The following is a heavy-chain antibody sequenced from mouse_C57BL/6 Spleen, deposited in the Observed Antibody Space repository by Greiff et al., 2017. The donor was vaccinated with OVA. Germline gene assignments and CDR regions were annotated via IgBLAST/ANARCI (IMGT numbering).Heavy chain of an antibody. J-gene: IGHJ3*01. CDR2: ISYDGSN. CDR1: GSSITSGYY. CDR3: ARDLFAY. V-gene: IGHV3-6*01. Sequence: EVKVEESGPGLVKPSQSLSLTCSVTGSSITSGYYWNWIRQFPGNKLEWMGYISYDGSNNYNPSLKNRISIPRDTSKNQFFLKLNAVTTEDTATYYCARDLFAYWGQGTLVTVSA.